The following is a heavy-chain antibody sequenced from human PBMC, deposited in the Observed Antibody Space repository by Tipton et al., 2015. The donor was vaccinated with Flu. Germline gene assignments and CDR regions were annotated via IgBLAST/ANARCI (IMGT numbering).Heavy chain of an antibody. CDR2: IYTSGGT. CDR3: ARGSGSGTYLIFDF. CDR1: GGSMSSYY. Sequence: TLSLTCTVSGGSMSSYYWAWIRQPAGKGLEWIGRIYTSGGTKYNPSLESRVTMSVDTSNNHFSLKLSSVTAADTAVYYCARGSGSGTYLIFDFWGQGTLATVSS. D-gene: IGHD3-10*01. J-gene: IGHJ4*02. V-gene: IGHV4-4*07.